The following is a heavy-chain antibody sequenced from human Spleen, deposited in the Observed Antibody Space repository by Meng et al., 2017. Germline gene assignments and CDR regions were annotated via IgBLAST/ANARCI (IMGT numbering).Heavy chain of an antibody. CDR3: ARALKAGYYNYFGMDV. D-gene: IGHD6-13*01. Sequence: SETLSLTCTVSGDSISSYYWSWIRQPAGKGLEWIGRIYATGSANYNPSLRSRVTMSVDTSKNLFSLNLNSVSAADTAVYYCARALKAGYYNYFGMDVWGQGTMVTVSS. V-gene: IGHV4-4*07. CDR1: GDSISSYY. J-gene: IGHJ6*02. CDR2: IYATGSA.